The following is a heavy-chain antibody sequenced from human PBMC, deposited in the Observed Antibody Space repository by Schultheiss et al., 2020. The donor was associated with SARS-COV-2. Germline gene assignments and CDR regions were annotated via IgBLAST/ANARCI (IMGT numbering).Heavy chain of an antibody. CDR3: ARGDGVVVTATTFYYYYGMDV. CDR2: ISGSGDST. V-gene: IGHV3-23*01. J-gene: IGHJ6*02. Sequence: GGSLRLSCAASGFTFSSYGMHWVRQAPGKGLEWVSAISGSGDSTYYADSVKGRFSISRDNAKNSLYLQMNSLRAEDTAVYYCARGDGVVVTATTFYYYYGMDVWGQGTTVTVSS. D-gene: IGHD2-21*02. CDR1: GFTFSSYG.